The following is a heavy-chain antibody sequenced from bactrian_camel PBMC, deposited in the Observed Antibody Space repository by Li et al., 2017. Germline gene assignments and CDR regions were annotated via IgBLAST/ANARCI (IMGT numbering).Heavy chain of an antibody. CDR1: GDILGRNC. CDR3: TLFDY. CDR2: IATFGSST. Sequence: HVQLVESGGGSVQGGGSLRLSCAAAGDILGRNCMAWFRQAPGKEREGVAAIATFGSSTSYADSVKGRFTISRDNAKNTVYLQMNNLKSEDTARYFCTLFDYWGQGTQVTVS. J-gene: IGHJ4*01. V-gene: IGHV3S53*01.